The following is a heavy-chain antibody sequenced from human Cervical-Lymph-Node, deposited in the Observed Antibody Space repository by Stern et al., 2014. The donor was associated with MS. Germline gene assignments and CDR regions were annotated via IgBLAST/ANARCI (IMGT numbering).Heavy chain of an antibody. J-gene: IGHJ4*02. CDR2: IWYDGSNP. V-gene: IGHV3-33*01. Sequence: VQLVESGGGVVQPGRSLRLSCEASGFRFSSYAMPWVRQAPGKGLEWVALIWYDGSNPYYADSVTGRFTISRDNFKNTLYLQMNSLRAEDTAVYYCASAYSSSHYYFDYWGQGTLVTVSS. CDR1: GFRFSSYA. CDR3: ASAYSSSHYYFDY. D-gene: IGHD6-13*01.